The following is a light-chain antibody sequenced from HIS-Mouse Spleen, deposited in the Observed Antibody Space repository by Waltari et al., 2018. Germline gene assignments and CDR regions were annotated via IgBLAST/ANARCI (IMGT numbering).Light chain of an antibody. Sequence: QSALTQPPSASGSPGQSITIPCTGTSSDVGSYNLVSWYQQHPGKAPKLMIYEGSKRPSGVSNRFSGSKSGNTASLTISGLQAEDEADYYCCSYAGSRVFGGGTKLTVL. J-gene: IGLJ2*01. V-gene: IGLV2-23*01. CDR3: CSYAGSRV. CDR2: EGS. CDR1: SSDVGSYNL.